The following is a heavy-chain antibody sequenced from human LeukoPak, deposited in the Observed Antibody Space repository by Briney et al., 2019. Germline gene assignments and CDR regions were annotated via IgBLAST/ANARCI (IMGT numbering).Heavy chain of an antibody. CDR1: GASFSGNY. J-gene: IGHJ4*02. V-gene: IGHV4-34*01. CDR2: MNQSGST. Sequence: PSETLSLTCAVYGASFSGNYWSWVRQSPGKGLEWMGEMNQSGSTNYNPSLKSRVTISLDTSKNQFSLRLTSVTAADTAVYYCARDLTGELFTDWGQGTLVTVSS. CDR3: ARDLTGELFTD. D-gene: IGHD3-10*01.